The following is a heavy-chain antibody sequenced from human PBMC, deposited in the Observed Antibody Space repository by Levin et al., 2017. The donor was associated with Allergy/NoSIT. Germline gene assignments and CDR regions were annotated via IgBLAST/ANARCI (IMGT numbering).Heavy chain of an antibody. V-gene: IGHV1-69*13. J-gene: IGHJ4*02. Sequence: SVKVSCKASGGTFSSYAISWVRQAPGQGLEWMGGIIPIFGTANYAQKFQGRVTITADESTSTAYMELSSLRSEDTAVYYCARDNWNDISGGPKPVYYFDYWGQGTLVTVSS. CDR1: GGTFSSYA. CDR3: ARDNWNDISGGPKPVYYFDY. D-gene: IGHD1-1*01. CDR2: IIPIFGTA.